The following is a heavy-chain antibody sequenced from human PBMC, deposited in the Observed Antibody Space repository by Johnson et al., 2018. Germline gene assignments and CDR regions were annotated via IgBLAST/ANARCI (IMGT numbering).Heavy chain of an antibody. V-gene: IGHV3-30*18. Sequence: QVQLVESGGGVVQPGRSLRLSCAASGFTFSSYGMHWVLQAPGKGLEWVAVVSYDGRNKYYADSVKGRFTISRDNSKNTLCLHMNSLRAEDTAVYYWAKIRGECYYYYMDVWGKGTTVTVSS. J-gene: IGHJ6*03. D-gene: IGHD3-3*01. CDR3: AKIRGECYYYYMDV. CDR2: VSYDGRNK. CDR1: GFTFSSYG.